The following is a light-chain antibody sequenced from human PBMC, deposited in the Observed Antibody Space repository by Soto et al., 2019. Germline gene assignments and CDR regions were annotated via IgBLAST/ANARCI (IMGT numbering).Light chain of an antibody. V-gene: IGLV9-49*01. CDR2: LGPGGIVG. Sequence: QPVLTQPPSASASLGASGTLTCTLSSGYHYDQVDWYQQRAGKGPRLVMRLGPGGIVGSKGDGIPDRFSVLGSGLNRYLTIKNVQEEDEGDYYCGTDPDNSVDCVWVVVGGTKLTVL. CDR3: GTDPDNSVDCVWV. J-gene: IGLJ3*02. CDR1: SGYHYDQ.